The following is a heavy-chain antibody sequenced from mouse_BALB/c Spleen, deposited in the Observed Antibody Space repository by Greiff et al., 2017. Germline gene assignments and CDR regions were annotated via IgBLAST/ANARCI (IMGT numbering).Heavy chain of an antibody. CDR3: ARSNYYGSSHWYFDV. Sequence: EQSGAELARPGASVKMSCKASGYTFTSYTMHWVKQRPGQGLEWIGYINPSSGYTNYNQKFKDKATLTADKSSSTAYMQLSSLTSEDSAVYYCARSNYYGSSHWYFDVWGAGTTVTVSS. CDR1: GYTFTSYT. V-gene: IGHV1-4*01. J-gene: IGHJ1*01. D-gene: IGHD1-1*01. CDR2: INPSSGYT.